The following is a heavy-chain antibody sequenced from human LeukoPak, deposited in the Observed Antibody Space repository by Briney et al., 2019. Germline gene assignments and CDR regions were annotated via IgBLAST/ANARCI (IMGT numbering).Heavy chain of an antibody. V-gene: IGHV3-23*01. J-gene: IGHJ4*02. Sequence: GGSLRLSCAASGFTSSNAWMSWVRQAPGKGLEWVSAISGSGGSTYYADSVKGRFTISRDNSKNTLYLQMNSLRAEDTAVYYCAKSRYYDILTGYDDYWGQGTLVTVSS. CDR3: AKSRYYDILTGYDDY. CDR1: GFTSSNAW. CDR2: ISGSGGST. D-gene: IGHD3-9*01.